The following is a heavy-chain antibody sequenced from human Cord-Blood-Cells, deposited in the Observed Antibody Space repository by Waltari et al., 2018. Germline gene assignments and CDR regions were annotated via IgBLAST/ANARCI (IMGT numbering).Heavy chain of an antibody. Sequence: EVQLVESGGGLVQPGGSLRLSCAASGFTFSSYEMNWVRQAPGKGLGWVSYISSSGSTIYYADAVKGRFTISRDNAKNSLYLQMNSLGAEDTAVYYCARDGAEPDYGDYSVGYFELWGRGTLVTVSS. D-gene: IGHD4-17*01. J-gene: IGHJ2*01. V-gene: IGHV3-48*03. CDR3: ARDGAEPDYGDYSVGYFEL. CDR2: ISSSGSTI. CDR1: GFTFSSYE.